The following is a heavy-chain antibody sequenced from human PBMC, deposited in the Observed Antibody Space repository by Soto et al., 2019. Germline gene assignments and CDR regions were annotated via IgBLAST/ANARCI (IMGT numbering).Heavy chain of an antibody. J-gene: IGHJ6*02. CDR1: GFTFSSYA. CDR2: ISGSGGST. D-gene: IGHD3-16*01. Sequence: GGSLRLSCAASGFTFSSYAMSWVRQAPGKGLEWVSAISGSGGSTYYADSVKGRFTISSDNSKNTLYLQMPSLRAEDTAVYYCAKALSDYGDYYYYGMDVWGQGTTVTVSS. V-gene: IGHV3-23*01. CDR3: AKALSDYGDYYYYGMDV.